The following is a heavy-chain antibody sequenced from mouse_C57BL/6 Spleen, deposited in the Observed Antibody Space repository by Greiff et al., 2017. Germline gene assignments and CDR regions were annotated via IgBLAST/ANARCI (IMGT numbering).Heavy chain of an antibody. CDR2: IDPSDSYT. J-gene: IGHJ4*01. Sequence: VQLQPPGAELVRPGTSVKLSCKASGYPFTSYWMHWVKQRPGQGLEWIGVIDPSDSYTNYKQKFKGKATLTVDTSSSTAYMQLSSLTSEDSAVYYCASPITGTEAMDYWGQGTSVTVSS. CDR3: ASPITGTEAMDY. V-gene: IGHV1-59*01. D-gene: IGHD4-1*01. CDR1: GYPFTSYW.